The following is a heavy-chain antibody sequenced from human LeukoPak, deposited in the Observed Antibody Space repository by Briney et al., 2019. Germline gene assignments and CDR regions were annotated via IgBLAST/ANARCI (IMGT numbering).Heavy chain of an antibody. Sequence: SETLSLTCTVSGGSISSNGYYWAWFRQPPGKGLEWIGSIYYSGCTYYNPSLKSRVTISIDTSKHQFSLKLSSVTAADTAVYYCARLGEYYYDSSGYYYYFDYWGQGTLVTVSS. D-gene: IGHD3-22*01. CDR1: GGSISSNGYY. CDR3: ARLGEYYYDSSGYYYYFDY. CDR2: IYYSGCT. J-gene: IGHJ4*02. V-gene: IGHV4-39*07.